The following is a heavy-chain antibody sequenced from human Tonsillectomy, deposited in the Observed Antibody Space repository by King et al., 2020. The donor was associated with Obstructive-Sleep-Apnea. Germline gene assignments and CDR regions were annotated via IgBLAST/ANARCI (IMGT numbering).Heavy chain of an antibody. CDR1: GGSISSYY. V-gene: IGHV4-59*01. CDR2: IYYSGST. J-gene: IGHJ4*02. D-gene: IGHD3-22*01. CDR3: AGTQRVGGRYYYDSSGLNY. Sequence: QLQESGPGLVKPSETLSLTCTVSGGSISSYYWSWIRQPPGKGLEWIGYIYYSGSTNYNPSLKSRVTISVDTSKNQFSLKLSSVTAADTAVYYCAGTQRVGGRYYYDSSGLNYWGQGTLVTVSS.